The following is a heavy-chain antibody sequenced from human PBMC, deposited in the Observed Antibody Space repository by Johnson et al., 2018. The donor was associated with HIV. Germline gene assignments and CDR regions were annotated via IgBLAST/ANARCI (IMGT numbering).Heavy chain of an antibody. CDR3: AKRYDVGFGAWEAFDI. CDR1: GFTFRNFA. CDR2: ISYDGSSE. Sequence: VQLVESGGGVVQPGRSLRLSCAASGFTFRNFAMHWVRQAPGKGLDWVAQISYDGSSEYYADSFQGRFTISRDNSKNTLYLHMNLLRAEATAVYYCAKRYDVGFGAWEAFDIWGQGTMVTVSS. V-gene: IGHV3-30-3*02. J-gene: IGHJ3*02. D-gene: IGHD5-12*01.